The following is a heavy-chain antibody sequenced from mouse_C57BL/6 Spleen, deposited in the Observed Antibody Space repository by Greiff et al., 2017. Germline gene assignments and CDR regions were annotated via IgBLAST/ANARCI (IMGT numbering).Heavy chain of an antibody. CDR2: IDPENGDT. CDR3: TTKWCAY. Sequence: VQLQQSGAELVRPGASVKLSCTASGFNIKDDYMHWVQQRPEPGLEWIGWIDPENGDTEYASKFQGKATITADTSSNTAYLQLSSLTSEDTAVYYCTTKWCAYWGQGTLVTVSA. V-gene: IGHV14-4*01. CDR1: GFNIKDDY. J-gene: IGHJ3*01.